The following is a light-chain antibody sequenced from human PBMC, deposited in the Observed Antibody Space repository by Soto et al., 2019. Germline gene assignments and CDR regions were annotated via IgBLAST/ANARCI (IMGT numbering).Light chain of an antibody. CDR1: QSVSSSY. V-gene: IGKV3-20*01. J-gene: IGKJ2*01. Sequence: EIVLTQSPGTLSLSPGERATLSCRASQSVSSSYLAWYQQKPGQAPRLLIYGASSRATGIPDRFSGSGSGTDFTLTISRLEPEDYAVYYYQQHGSTPPHTFGQGTKLEIK. CDR2: GAS. CDR3: QQHGSTPPHT.